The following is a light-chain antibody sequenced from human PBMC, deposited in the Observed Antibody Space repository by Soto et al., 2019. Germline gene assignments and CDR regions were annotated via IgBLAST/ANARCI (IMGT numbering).Light chain of an antibody. CDR2: GAS. V-gene: IGKV3-20*01. CDR1: QSISSSY. J-gene: IGKJ1*01. CDR3: QPYGRSVWT. Sequence: DIVLTQSPGTLSLSPGERATHSCRTSQSISSSYLAWYQQKPGQAPRLVIYGASSRATGIPDRFSGSGSGTDFTLTISRLEPEDSAVYYCQPYGRSVWTFGQGTKV.